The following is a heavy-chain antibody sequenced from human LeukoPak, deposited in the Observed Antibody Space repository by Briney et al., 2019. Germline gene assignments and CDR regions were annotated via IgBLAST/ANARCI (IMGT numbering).Heavy chain of an antibody. J-gene: IGHJ4*02. D-gene: IGHD3-22*01. Sequence: GRSLSLSCAASGFTFSSYAMHWVRQAPGKGLEWVAVISYDGSNKYYADSVKGRFTISRDNSKNTLYLQMNSLRAEDTAVYYCARIVVVIRGGGDYFDYWGQGTLVTVSS. V-gene: IGHV3-30-3*01. CDR3: ARIVVVIRGGGDYFDY. CDR2: ISYDGSNK. CDR1: GFTFSSYA.